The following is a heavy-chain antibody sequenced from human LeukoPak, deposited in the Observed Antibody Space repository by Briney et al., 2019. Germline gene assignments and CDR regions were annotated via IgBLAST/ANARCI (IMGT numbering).Heavy chain of an antibody. CDR3: ARDPGSGWYEDY. Sequence: GGSLRLSCAASGFTFSSYGMHWVRQAPGKGLEWVAVIWYDGSNKYYADSVKGRFTISRDNSKNTLYLQMNSLRAEDTAVYYCARDPGSGWYEDYWGQGTLVTVSS. D-gene: IGHD6-19*01. CDR1: GFTFSSYG. V-gene: IGHV3-33*01. CDR2: IWYDGSNK. J-gene: IGHJ4*02.